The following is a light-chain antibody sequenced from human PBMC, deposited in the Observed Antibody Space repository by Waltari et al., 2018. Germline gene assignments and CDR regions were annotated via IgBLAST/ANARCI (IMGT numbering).Light chain of an antibody. CDR1: QSVTRY. V-gene: IGKV3-11*01. Sequence: EIVLTQSPATLSLSPGARATLSCRASQSVTRYLAWYQQKPGQAPRLLISDASNRATGIPARFSGSGSGTDFTLTISGLEPEDFAVYYCQQRSNWPPTFGQGTKLEIK. CDR3: QQRSNWPPT. CDR2: DAS. J-gene: IGKJ2*01.